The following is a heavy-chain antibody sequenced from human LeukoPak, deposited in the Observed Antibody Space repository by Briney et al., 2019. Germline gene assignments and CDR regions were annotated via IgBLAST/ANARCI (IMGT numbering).Heavy chain of an antibody. D-gene: IGHD5-24*01. Sequence: SETLSHTCTVSGGSISSGSFYWSWIRQPAGKGLEWIGRIYTSGNTDYNPSLKSRVTISVDTSKNQFSLKLDSVTAADTAMYYCTRITIHGNSDYWGQGTLVTVSS. CDR3: TRITIHGNSDY. CDR2: IYTSGNT. CDR1: GGSISSGSFY. J-gene: IGHJ4*02. V-gene: IGHV4-61*02.